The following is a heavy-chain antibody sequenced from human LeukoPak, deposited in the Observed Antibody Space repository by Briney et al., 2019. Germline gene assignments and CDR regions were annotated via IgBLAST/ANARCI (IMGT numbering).Heavy chain of an antibody. J-gene: IGHJ5*02. CDR2: IYYSGST. V-gene: IGHV4-59*01. CDR1: GGSISSYY. Sequence: SETLSLTCTVSGGSISSYYWSWIRQPPGKGLEWIGYIYYSGSTNYNPSLKSRXTISVDTSKNQFSLKLSSVAAADTAVYYCAXXXXXXWXXXXXXXXWGQGTLVXVS. CDR3: AXXXXXXWXXXXXXXX.